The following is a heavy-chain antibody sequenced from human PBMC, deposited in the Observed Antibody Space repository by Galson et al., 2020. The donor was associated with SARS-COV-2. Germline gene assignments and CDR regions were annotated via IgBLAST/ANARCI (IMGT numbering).Heavy chain of an antibody. CDR1: GLTLSNYE. J-gene: IGHJ4*02. V-gene: IGHV3-48*03. D-gene: IGHD2-21*01. CDR2: ISSTGRTI. Sequence: TGGPLSLSCAAPGLTLSNYEMNWVRQAPGKGLAWVSYISSTGRTIHYADSVKGRFTISRDNAKSSQSLQMNSLRAEDTAVYYCARLDAYGPGYWGQGTLVTVSS. CDR3: ARLDAYGPGY.